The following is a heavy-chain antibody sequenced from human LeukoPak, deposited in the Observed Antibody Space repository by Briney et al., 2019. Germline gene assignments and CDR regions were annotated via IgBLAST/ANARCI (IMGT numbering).Heavy chain of an antibody. CDR2: INWNGGNT. J-gene: IGHJ4*02. CDR3: ARVKGSGYRNSIDY. Sequence: GGSLRLSCAASGFTFDDYAMNWVRQAAGKGLEWVSGINWNGGNTYYRDSVKGRFTISRDNAKNSLYLQTNSMRAEDTALYYCARVKGSGYRNSIDYWGQGTLVTVSS. CDR1: GFTFDDYA. V-gene: IGHV3-20*04. D-gene: IGHD3-3*01.